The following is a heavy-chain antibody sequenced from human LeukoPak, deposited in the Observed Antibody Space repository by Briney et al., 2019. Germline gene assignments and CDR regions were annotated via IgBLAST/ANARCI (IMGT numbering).Heavy chain of an antibody. V-gene: IGHV3-9*01. D-gene: IGHD6-19*01. CDR2: FRWHSGSI. Sequence: GRSLRLSCAASAFTVDVHAMHWVRHAPREGLEWDSGFRWHSGSISYADSVKGRFTISRDNAKNSLYLQMNSLRGEDTALYYCAKDPARLYSSALFLGPWGEGTLVTVSS. CDR3: AKDPARLYSSALFLGP. J-gene: IGHJ5*02. CDR1: AFTVDVHA.